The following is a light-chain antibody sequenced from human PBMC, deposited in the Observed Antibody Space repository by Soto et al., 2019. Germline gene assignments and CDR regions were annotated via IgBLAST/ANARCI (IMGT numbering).Light chain of an antibody. Sequence: EIVMTQSPATLSVSPGERATLSCRASQSVNNYLAWYQQKPGRAPRLLIYDASIRPTGIPARFSGSGSGTDFTLTISRMEPEDFAVYCCQQYGSSPRTFGQGTKVDIK. CDR2: DAS. CDR1: QSVNNY. V-gene: IGKV3-20*01. J-gene: IGKJ1*01. CDR3: QQYGSSPRT.